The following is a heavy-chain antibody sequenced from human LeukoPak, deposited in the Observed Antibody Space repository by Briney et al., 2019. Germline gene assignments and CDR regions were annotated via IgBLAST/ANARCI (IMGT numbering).Heavy chain of an antibody. CDR1: GGSISSYY. D-gene: IGHD3-22*01. V-gene: IGHV4-59*01. J-gene: IGHJ4*02. CDR3: ARSSGYYRFDY. Sequence: SETLSLTCTVSGGSISSYYWSWIWQPPGKGLEWIGYIYYSGGTNYNPSLKSRVTISVDTSKNQFSLKLSSVTAADTAVYYCARSSGYYRFDYWGQGTLVTVSS. CDR2: IYYSGGT.